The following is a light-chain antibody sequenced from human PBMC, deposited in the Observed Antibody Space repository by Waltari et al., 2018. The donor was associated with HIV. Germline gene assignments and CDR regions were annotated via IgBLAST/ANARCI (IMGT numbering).Light chain of an antibody. Sequence: DIQMTQSPSSLSASVGDRVTITCRASQNIRSNLNWYQQKPGKAPNLLIYAASSLQSGVPSRFSGSGSGTDFTLTISSLQPEDFATYFCQQSDDTPYTFGQGTKLEIK. CDR1: QNIRSN. J-gene: IGKJ2*01. CDR2: AAS. V-gene: IGKV1-39*01. CDR3: QQSDDTPYT.